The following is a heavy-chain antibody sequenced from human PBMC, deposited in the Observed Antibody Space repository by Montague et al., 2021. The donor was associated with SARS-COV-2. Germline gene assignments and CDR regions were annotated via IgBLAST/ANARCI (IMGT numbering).Heavy chain of an antibody. CDR1: GGSFSRYF. Sequence: SETLSPTRDVYGGSFSRYFWCWVRQPPGRGPELIGHISPTGSTRYNQSLYSRVTISLYTSKSRLSLELTSVTVADTSIYFCVGAPNEYYFDYWGQGTPVSDSS. CDR3: VGAPNEYYFDY. D-gene: IGHD3-16*01. CDR2: ISPTGST. J-gene: IGHJ4*02. V-gene: IGHV4-34*01.